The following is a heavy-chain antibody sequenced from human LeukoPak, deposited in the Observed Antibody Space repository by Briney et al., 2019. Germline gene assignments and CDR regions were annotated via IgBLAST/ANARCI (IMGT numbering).Heavy chain of an antibody. CDR1: GGSISSSSYY. V-gene: IGHV4-39*07. CDR3: ARDSLTIFGVTGST. Sequence: SETLSLTCTVSGGSISSSSYYWGWIRQPPGKGLEWIGSIYYSGSTYYNPSLKSRVTISVDTSKNQFSLKLSSVTAADTAVYYCARDSLTIFGVTGSTWGQGTLVTVSS. J-gene: IGHJ5*02. CDR2: IYYSGST. D-gene: IGHD3-3*01.